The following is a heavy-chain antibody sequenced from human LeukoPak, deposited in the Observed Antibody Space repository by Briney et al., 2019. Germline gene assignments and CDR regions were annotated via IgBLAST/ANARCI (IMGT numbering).Heavy chain of an antibody. CDR1: GGSISGNNYY. CDR2: IYHTAST. CDR3: ATTVNHDAFDI. V-gene: IGHV4-39*01. D-gene: IGHD1-1*01. Sequence: SKTLSLTCIVSGGSISGNNYYWGWVRQPPGTGLEWIGSIYHTASTFYNPSLKSRVTISVYTSKNQFSLKLSSVTAADTAVYYCATTVNHDAFDIRGQGTTVTVS. J-gene: IGHJ3*02.